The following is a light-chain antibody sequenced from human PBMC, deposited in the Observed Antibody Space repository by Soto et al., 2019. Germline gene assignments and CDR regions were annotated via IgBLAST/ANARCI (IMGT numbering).Light chain of an antibody. CDR3: QQARTFPFT. CDR2: GAT. J-gene: IGKJ3*01. V-gene: IGKV1D-12*01. Sequence: IQMSQSPSSVSASVGGSVTITCRASQGISVWLAWYQQRPETAPKLLIYGATGLQSRVPSRFRSGGSGTEFSLTLTNLQAEDFAICCCQQARTFPFTFGPGNKV. CDR1: QGISVW.